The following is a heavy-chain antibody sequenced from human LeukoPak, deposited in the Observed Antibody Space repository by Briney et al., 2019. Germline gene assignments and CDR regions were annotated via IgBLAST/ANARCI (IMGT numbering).Heavy chain of an antibody. J-gene: IGHJ6*03. CDR2: ISSSSSYI. D-gene: IGHD3-9*01. V-gene: IGHV3-21*01. Sequence: GGSLRLSCAASGFTFSSYSMNWVRQAPGKGLEWVSSISSSSSYIYYADSVKGRFTISRDNAKNSLYLQMNSLRAEDTAVYYCARDLKNRYFDWSTPPYYMDVWGKGTTVTVSS. CDR3: ARDLKNRYFDWSTPPYYMDV. CDR1: GFTFSSYS.